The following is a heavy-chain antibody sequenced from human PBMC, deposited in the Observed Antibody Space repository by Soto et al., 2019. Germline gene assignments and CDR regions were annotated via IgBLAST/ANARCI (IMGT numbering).Heavy chain of an antibody. J-gene: IGHJ6*02. V-gene: IGHV3-30-3*01. CDR2: ISPDGSSK. D-gene: IGHD6-13*01. Sequence: QVQLVESGGGVVQPGRSLRLSCAASGFTFSSYAMRWVRQAPGKGLEWVAVISPDGSSKYYADSVKGRFTISRDKSKNKLYLQMDRLRAEDTAVYYCAKGEAGSYHYYYGMDVWGQGTTVTVSS. CDR3: AKGEAGSYHYYYGMDV. CDR1: GFTFSSYA.